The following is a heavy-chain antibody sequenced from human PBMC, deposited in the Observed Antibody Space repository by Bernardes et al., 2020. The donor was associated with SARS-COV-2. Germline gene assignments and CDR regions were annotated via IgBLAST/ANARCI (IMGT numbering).Heavy chain of an antibody. CDR2: IYYSGNA. Sequence: SETLSLTCTVSGGSISSGGYYWSWIRQRPGKGLEWIGYIYYSGNADYNPSLKSRVTMSVEISRNQFSLRLTSVTAADTAVYYCARDGGYSGSYHFDSWGQGTLVTVSS. CDR3: ARDGGYSGSYHFDS. J-gene: IGHJ4*02. D-gene: IGHD1-26*01. CDR1: GGSISSGGYY. V-gene: IGHV4-31*03.